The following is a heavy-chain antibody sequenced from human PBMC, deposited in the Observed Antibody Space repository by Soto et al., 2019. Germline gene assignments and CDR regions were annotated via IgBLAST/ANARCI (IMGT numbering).Heavy chain of an antibody. CDR3: AREIRLRTYYYGS. J-gene: IGHJ4*02. V-gene: IGHV4-30-2*01. CDR2: IFHTGST. CDR1: GYSISNAGYS. Sequence: PSETLSLTCAVSGYSISNAGYSWSWVRQAPGKGLEWIGYIFHTGSTYYNPSLRSRVTISIDRSNNQFSLILSSVSAADTAVYYYAREIRLRTYYYGSWGQGALVTVSS.